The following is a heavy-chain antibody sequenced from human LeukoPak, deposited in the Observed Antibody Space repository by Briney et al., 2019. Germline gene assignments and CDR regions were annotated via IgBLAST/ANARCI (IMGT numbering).Heavy chain of an antibody. CDR3: AAESERWLLRS. CDR1: GGSINSYY. V-gene: IGHV4-59*01. Sequence: SETLSLICTVSGGSINSYYWSWIRQSPGKGLEWIGQIYYRGSTNYNPSLKSRVTISIDTSKNQFSLKLSSETAADTAVYYCAAESERWLLRSWGQGTLVTVSS. J-gene: IGHJ4*02. CDR2: IYYRGST. D-gene: IGHD6-19*01.